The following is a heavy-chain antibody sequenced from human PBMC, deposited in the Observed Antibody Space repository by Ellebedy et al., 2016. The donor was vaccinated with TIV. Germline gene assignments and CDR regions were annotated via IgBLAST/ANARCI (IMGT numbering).Heavy chain of an antibody. Sequence: ASVKVSCKASGYTFTSYFMYWVRQAPGQGLEWMGIINPSGGDTNYAQRFQGRVTMTRDTSTGTVYMELSSLRFEDTAVYYSARGDKYYYESSGYYYTYWGQGTLVAVSS. V-gene: IGHV1-46*01. CDR2: INPSGGDT. CDR1: GYTFTSYF. CDR3: ARGDKYYYESSGYYYTY. J-gene: IGHJ4*02. D-gene: IGHD3-22*01.